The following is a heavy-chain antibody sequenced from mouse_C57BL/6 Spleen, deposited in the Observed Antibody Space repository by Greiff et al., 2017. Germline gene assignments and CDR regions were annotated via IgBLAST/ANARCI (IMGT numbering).Heavy chain of an antibody. J-gene: IGHJ2*01. D-gene: IGHD1-1*01. Sequence: VQLQQSGAELVRPGASVKLSCTASGFNIKDDYMHWVKQRPEQGLEWIGWIDPENGDTEYASKFQGKATITADTSSNTAYLQLSSLTSEDTAVYYCTRGYYYGSSYEGYYWGQGTTLTVSS. V-gene: IGHV14-4*01. CDR3: TRGYYYGSSYEGYY. CDR1: GFNIKDDY. CDR2: IDPENGDT.